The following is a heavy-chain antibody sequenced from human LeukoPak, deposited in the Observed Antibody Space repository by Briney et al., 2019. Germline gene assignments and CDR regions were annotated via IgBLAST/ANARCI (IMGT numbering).Heavy chain of an antibody. D-gene: IGHD4-23*01. CDR3: ARHTTVVPPHYFDY. CDR2: IYYSGST. J-gene: IGHJ4*02. CDR1: GGSISSYY. Sequence: SETLSLTCTVSGGSISSYYWSWIRQPPGKGLEWIGYIYYSGSTNYNPSLKSRVTISLDTPKNQISLKLSSVTAADTAVYYCARHTTVVPPHYFDYWGQGTLVTVSS. V-gene: IGHV4-59*08.